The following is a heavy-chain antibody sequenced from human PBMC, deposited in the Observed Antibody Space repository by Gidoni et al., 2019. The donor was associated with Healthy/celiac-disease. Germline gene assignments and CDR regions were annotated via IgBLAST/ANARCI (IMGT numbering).Heavy chain of an antibody. V-gene: IGHV3-30-3*01. J-gene: IGHJ6*02. CDR3: AREKRGSSSWYFHYYYYYGMDV. CDR2: ISYDVSNK. CDR1: GVPFVSAA. D-gene: IGHD6-13*01. Sequence: QVQMVGCGGGVVQPGGSLRLSVEASGVPFVSAALHCGCQAPGKGLELVAVISYDVSNKYYADSVKGRFTISRDNSKNTLYLQMNSLRAEDTAVYYCAREKRGSSSWYFHYYYYYGMDVWGQGTTVTVSS.